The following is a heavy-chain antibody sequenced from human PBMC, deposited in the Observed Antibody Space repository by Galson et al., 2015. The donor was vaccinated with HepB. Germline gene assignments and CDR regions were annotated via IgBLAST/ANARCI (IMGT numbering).Heavy chain of an antibody. V-gene: IGHV3-21*01. J-gene: IGHJ4*02. D-gene: IGHD5-24*01. CDR1: GFTFSSYS. CDR3: ARDRGDGYNYAFDY. Sequence: SLRLSGAASGFTFSSYSMNWVRQAPGKGLEWVSSISSSSSYIYYADSVKGRFTISRDNAKKSLYLQKNSLRAEDTAVYYCARDRGDGYNYAFDYWGQGTLVTVSS. CDR2: ISSSSSYI.